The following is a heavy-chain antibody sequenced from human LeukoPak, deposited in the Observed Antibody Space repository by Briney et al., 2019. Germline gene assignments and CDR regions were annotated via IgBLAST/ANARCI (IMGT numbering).Heavy chain of an antibody. CDR1: GFTFSSYA. V-gene: IGHV3-23*01. CDR3: AKSSLIRGVTLDAFDI. Sequence: PVGSLRLSCAASGFTFSSYAMNWVRQAPGKGLEWVSAISGSGGSTDYADSVKGRCTISRDNSKNTLYLQMNSLRAEDTAVYYCAKSSLIRGVTLDAFDIWGQGTMVTVSS. CDR2: ISGSGGST. D-gene: IGHD3-10*01. J-gene: IGHJ3*02.